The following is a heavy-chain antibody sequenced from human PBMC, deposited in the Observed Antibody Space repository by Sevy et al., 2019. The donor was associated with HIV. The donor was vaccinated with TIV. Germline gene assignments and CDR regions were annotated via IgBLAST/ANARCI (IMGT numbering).Heavy chain of an antibody. CDR3: XXSPRPGIYCSGGSXYSXNXXXX. Sequence: ASVKVSCKASGYTFTGYYMHWVRQAPGQGLEWMGWINPNSGGTNYAQKFQGRVTMTRDTSISTAYMELSRLRSDDTAVXXXXXSPRPGIYCSGGSXYSXNXXXXWGQGTMVTVSS. CDR2: INPNSGGT. V-gene: IGHV1-2*02. J-gene: IGHJ3*02. D-gene: IGHD2-15*01. CDR1: GYTFTGYY.